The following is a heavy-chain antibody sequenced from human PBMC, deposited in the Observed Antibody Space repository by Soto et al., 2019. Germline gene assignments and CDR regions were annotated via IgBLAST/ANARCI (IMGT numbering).Heavy chain of an antibody. Sequence: SETLSLTCTVSGCSISSYYWSWIRQPPGKGLEWIGEINHSGSTNYNPSLKSRVTISVDTSKNQFSLKLSSVTAADTAVYYCARISYCGGDCSGHAFDIWGQGTMVTVSS. CDR1: GCSISSYY. CDR3: ARISYCGGDCSGHAFDI. J-gene: IGHJ3*02. CDR2: INHSGST. D-gene: IGHD2-21*02. V-gene: IGHV4-34*01.